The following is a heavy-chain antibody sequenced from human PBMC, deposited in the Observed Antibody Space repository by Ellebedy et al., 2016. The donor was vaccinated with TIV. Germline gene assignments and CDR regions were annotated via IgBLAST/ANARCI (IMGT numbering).Heavy chain of an antibody. Sequence: GESLKIFCVASGFTFDSYAMHWVRQAPGKGLEWVAVISHDGSSQYYADSVKGRFTVSRDNSMTTVYLEMNSLRAEDTALYYWARDLDKSSGWYGGAAYWGQGTQVTVSS. V-gene: IGHV3-30-3*01. J-gene: IGHJ4*02. CDR3: ARDLDKSSGWYGGAAY. CDR1: GFTFDSYA. D-gene: IGHD6-19*01. CDR2: ISHDGSSQ.